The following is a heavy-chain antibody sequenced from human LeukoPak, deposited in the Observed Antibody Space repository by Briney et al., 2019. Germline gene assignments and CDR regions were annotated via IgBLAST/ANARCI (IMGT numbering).Heavy chain of an antibody. V-gene: IGHV3-15*01. CDR3: TGEYCSGGSCYSLVLSDY. J-gene: IGHJ4*02. D-gene: IGHD2-15*01. Sequence: GGSLRLXCAASGLTFSNAWMSWVRLAPGKGLESVGRIKSKTDGGATDYAAPVKGRFTISRDDSKNTLYLQMNSLKTEDTAVYYCTGEYCSGGSCYSLVLSDYWGQGTLVTVSS. CDR1: GLTFSNAW. CDR2: IKSKTDGGAT.